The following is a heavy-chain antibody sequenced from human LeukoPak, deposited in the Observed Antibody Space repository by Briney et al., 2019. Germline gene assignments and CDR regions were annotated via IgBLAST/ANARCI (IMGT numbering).Heavy chain of an antibody. CDR2: IWYDGSNK. CDR1: GFTFSSYW. Sequence: GGSLRLSCAASGFTFSSYWMSWVRQAPGKGLEWVAVIWYDGSNKYYADSVKGRFTISRDNSKNTLYLQMNSLRAEDTAVYYCARGRYGGNAIDYWGQGTLVTVSS. CDR3: ARGRYGGNAIDY. J-gene: IGHJ4*02. D-gene: IGHD4-23*01. V-gene: IGHV3-33*08.